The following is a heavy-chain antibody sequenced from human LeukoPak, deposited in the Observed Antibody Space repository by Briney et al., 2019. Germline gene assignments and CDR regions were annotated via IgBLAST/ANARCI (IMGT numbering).Heavy chain of an antibody. D-gene: IGHD3-22*01. Sequence: GGSLRLSCAVSGITLSNYGMSWVRQAPGKGLEWVPGISDSGGRTNYADSVKGRFTISRDNPKNTLYLQMNSLRAEDTAVYFCAKRGVVIRVILVGFHKEAYYFDSWGQGALVTVSS. J-gene: IGHJ4*02. CDR1: GITLSNYG. CDR2: ISDSGGRT. V-gene: IGHV3-23*01. CDR3: AKRGVVIRVILVGFHKEAYYFDS.